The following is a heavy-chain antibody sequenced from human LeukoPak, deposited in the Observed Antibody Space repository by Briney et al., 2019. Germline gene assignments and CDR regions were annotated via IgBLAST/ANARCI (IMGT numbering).Heavy chain of an antibody. V-gene: IGHV4-4*07. Sequence: SETLSLTCTVSGGSISSLYWRWIRQPAGKGLEWIGRINNSGSTNYNPSLRSRVSMSVDRSKNQFSVTLSSVTAADTAVYFCAREGGDPRWLDPWGQGTLVTVSS. J-gene: IGHJ5*02. D-gene: IGHD6-25*01. CDR3: AREGGDPRWLDP. CDR1: GGSISSLY. CDR2: INNSGST.